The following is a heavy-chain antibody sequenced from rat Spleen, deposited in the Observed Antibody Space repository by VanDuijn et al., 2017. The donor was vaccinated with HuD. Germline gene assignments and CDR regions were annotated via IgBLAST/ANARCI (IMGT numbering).Heavy chain of an antibody. J-gene: IGHJ2*01. Sequence: QVQLKESGPGLVQPSQTLSLTCTVSGFSLTDHSVHWVRQPPGKGLEWMGRMRYDGDTYYNSTLKSRLSISRDTSKSQVFLNLSFLQTEDTAIYYCTRGGFTMDYWGQGVMVTVSS. V-gene: IGHV2S30*01. D-gene: IGHD4-1*01. CDR1: GFSLTDHS. CDR2: MRYDGDT. CDR3: TRGGFTMDY.